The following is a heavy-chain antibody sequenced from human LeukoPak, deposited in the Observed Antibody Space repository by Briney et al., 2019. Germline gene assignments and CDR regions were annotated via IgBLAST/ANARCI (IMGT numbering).Heavy chain of an antibody. V-gene: IGHV3-33*01. CDR1: GFPFSSYG. D-gene: IGHD4-23*01. CDR2: IWYDGSNK. Sequence: GGSLRLSCAASGFPFSSYGMHWVRQAPGRGLEWVAVIWYDGSNKYYADSVKGRFTISRDNSKNTLYLQMNSLRAEDTAVYYCAREAAGAAVVTNRYYMDVWGKGTTVTVSS. CDR3: AREAAGAAVVTNRYYMDV. J-gene: IGHJ6*03.